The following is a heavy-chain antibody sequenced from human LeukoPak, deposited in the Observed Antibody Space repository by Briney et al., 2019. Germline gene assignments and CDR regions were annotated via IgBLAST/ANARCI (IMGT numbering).Heavy chain of an antibody. CDR3: ARGLNVVLVPAGFDY. J-gene: IGHJ4*02. Sequence: ASVKVSCKASGGTFSSHSIGWVRQAPGQGLEWMGGFIPTFGTANYGQKFQDRVTITADESTSTAYMELSRLTYEGTAVYYCARGLNVVLVPAGFDYWGQGTLVTVSS. D-gene: IGHD2-2*01. CDR2: FIPTFGTA. V-gene: IGHV1-69*01. CDR1: GGTFSSHS.